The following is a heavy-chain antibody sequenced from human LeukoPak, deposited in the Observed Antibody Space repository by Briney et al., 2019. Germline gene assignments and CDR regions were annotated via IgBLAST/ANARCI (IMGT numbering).Heavy chain of an antibody. Sequence: ASVKVSCKASGYTFTSYDINWVRQATGQGLEWMGWMNPNSGNTGYAQKFQGRVTMTRNTSISTAYMELSSLRSEDTAVYYCALAVAGRTEYFQHWGQGTLVTVPS. V-gene: IGHV1-8*01. CDR2: MNPNSGNT. D-gene: IGHD6-19*01. CDR3: ALAVAGRTEYFQH. CDR1: GYTFTSYD. J-gene: IGHJ1*01.